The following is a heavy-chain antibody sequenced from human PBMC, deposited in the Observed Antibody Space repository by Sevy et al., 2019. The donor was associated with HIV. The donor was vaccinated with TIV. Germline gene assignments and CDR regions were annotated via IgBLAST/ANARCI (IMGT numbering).Heavy chain of an antibody. Sequence: GGSLRLSCAASGFTFSSYAMSWVRQAPGKGLEWVSAISGSGDSTYYADSVKGRCTISRDNSKNTLYLQMNSLTAEDTAVYNWARAFLKGGSSAYWGQGTLVTVSS. CDR3: ARAFLKGGSSAY. CDR1: GFTFSSYA. CDR2: ISGSGDST. V-gene: IGHV3-23*01. J-gene: IGHJ4*02. D-gene: IGHD2-15*01.